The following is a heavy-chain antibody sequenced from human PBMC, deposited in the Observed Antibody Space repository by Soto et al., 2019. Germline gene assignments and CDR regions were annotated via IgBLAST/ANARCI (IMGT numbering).Heavy chain of an antibody. Sequence: QAQLLQSGAEVKKPGASVKVSCKASGYTFTNYGITWVRQAPGQGLEWMGGIGAYNGNTHYTQRLQGRVTMTTDTSTSTAYMELRGPRSDDTAVYYCARMRQLVGYFYYYMDVWGKGTTVTVSS. CDR2: IGAYNGNT. CDR1: GYTFTNYG. V-gene: IGHV1-18*01. CDR3: ARMRQLVGYFYYYMDV. J-gene: IGHJ6*03. D-gene: IGHD6-6*01.